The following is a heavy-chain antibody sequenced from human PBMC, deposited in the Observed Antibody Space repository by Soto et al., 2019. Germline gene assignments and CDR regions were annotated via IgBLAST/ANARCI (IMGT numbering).Heavy chain of an antibody. V-gene: IGHV3-48*02. D-gene: IGHD1-26*01. CDR1: GFTFSAYS. Sequence: VGAVRLSCAASGFTFSAYSVNWVRQAPGKGLEWVSYISSGSKTIYYAESVKGRFTVSRDNARNSQYLQMNSLRDEDTAVYYCAKGGSGSLRFDPWGQGTLVTVSS. CDR2: ISSGSKTI. CDR3: AKGGSGSLRFDP. J-gene: IGHJ5*01.